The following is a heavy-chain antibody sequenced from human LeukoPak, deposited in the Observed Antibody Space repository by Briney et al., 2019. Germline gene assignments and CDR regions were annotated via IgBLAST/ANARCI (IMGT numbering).Heavy chain of an antibody. CDR3: ARGGMTVSKGAFDP. CDR2: ISSNGGST. J-gene: IGHJ5*02. V-gene: IGHV3-64*01. CDR1: GFSFSRHV. Sequence: QSGGALRLSCAACGFSFSRHVMHWVRPPPEEGVEYGSAISSNGGSTYYANSVKGRFTISRDNSKNTLYLQMGSLRAEDMAVYYCARGGMTVSKGAFDPWGQGTLVTVSS. D-gene: IGHD4-17*01.